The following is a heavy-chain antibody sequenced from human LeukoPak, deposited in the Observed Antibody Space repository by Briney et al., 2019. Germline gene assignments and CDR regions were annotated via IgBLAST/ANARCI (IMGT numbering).Heavy chain of an antibody. V-gene: IGHV3-74*01. D-gene: IGHD4-17*01. Sequence: GGSLRLSCAASGFTLSSYWMHWVRQAPGKGLVWVSRINSDGISTSYADSVKGRFTISRDNAKNTMYLQMNSMRAEDTAVYYCARSPPYGDYVGYFEYWGQGTLVTVSS. CDR2: INSDGIST. J-gene: IGHJ4*02. CDR1: GFTLSSYW. CDR3: ARSPPYGDYVGYFEY.